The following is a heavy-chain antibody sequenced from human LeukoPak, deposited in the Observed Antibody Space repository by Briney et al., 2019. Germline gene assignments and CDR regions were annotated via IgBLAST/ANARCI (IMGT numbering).Heavy chain of an antibody. D-gene: IGHD6-13*01. V-gene: IGHV1-2*02. CDR2: INPNSGGT. CDR1: GYTFTGYY. J-gene: IGHJ4*02. Sequence: ASVKVSCKASGYTFTGYYMHWVRQAPGQGLEWMGWINPNSGGTNYAQKFQGRVTMTRDTSISTAYMELSSLRSEDTAVYYCARALYSSSWLLDYWGQGTLVTVSS. CDR3: ARALYSSSWLLDY.